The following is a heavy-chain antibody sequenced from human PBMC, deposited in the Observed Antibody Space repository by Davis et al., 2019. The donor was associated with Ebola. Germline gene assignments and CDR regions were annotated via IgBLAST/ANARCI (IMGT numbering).Heavy chain of an antibody. CDR1: GGSISSYY. D-gene: IGHD5-18*01. CDR3: ARLASDTAIDY. CDR2: IYYSGST. V-gene: IGHV4-59*08. J-gene: IGHJ4*02. Sequence: SETLSLICTVSGGSISSYYWSWIRQPPGKGLEWIGYIYYSGSTNYNPSLKSRVTISVDTSKNQFSLKLSSVTAADTAVYYCARLASDTAIDYWGQGTLVTVSS.